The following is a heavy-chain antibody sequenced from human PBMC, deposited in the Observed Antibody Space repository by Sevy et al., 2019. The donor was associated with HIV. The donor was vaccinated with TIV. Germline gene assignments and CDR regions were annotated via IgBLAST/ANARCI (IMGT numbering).Heavy chain of an antibody. CDR1: GDTFNNYH. J-gene: IGHJ3*02. Sequence: ASVKVSCKASGDTFNNYHVHWVRQAPGQGLEWMGIINPRGGTTSYAQKFQGRVTMTRDTSTSTVYMELSSLRSEDTAVYYCARARSWYDSSGYNALDIWGQGTMVTVSS. D-gene: IGHD3-22*01. CDR3: ARARSWYDSSGYNALDI. V-gene: IGHV1-46*02. CDR2: INPRGGTT.